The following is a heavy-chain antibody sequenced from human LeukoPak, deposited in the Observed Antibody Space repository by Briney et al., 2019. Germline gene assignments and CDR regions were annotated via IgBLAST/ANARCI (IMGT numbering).Heavy chain of an antibody. V-gene: IGHV1-2*02. CDR1: GYTFTGYY. D-gene: IGHD3-22*01. CDR2: INPNSGGT. Sequence: ASVKVSCKASGYTFTGYYMHWVRQAPGQGLEWMGWINPNSGGTNYAQKFQGRVTITRNTSISTAYMELSSLRSEDTAVYYCGRADYYDSSGSPGWVDYWGQGTLVTVSS. J-gene: IGHJ4*02. CDR3: GRADYYDSSGSPGWVDY.